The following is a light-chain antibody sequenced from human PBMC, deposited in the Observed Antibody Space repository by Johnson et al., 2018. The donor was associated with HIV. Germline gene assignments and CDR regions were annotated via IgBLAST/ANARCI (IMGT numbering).Light chain of an antibody. CDR1: NSNIGNNY. CDR2: DSY. Sequence: QSVLTQPPSVSAAPGQKVTISCSGSNSNIGNNYVSWYQQLPGTAPKLLIYDSYSRPSGIPDRFSGSKSGTSATLAITGLQTGDEADYYCGTWDSSLSAYVFGTGTKVTAL. V-gene: IGLV1-51*01. CDR3: GTWDSSLSAYV. J-gene: IGLJ1*01.